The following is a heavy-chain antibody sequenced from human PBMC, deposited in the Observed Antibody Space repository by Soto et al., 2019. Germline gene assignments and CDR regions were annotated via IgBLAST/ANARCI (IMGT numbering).Heavy chain of an antibody. V-gene: IGHV3-23*01. D-gene: IGHD2-2*02. J-gene: IGHJ5*02. CDR1: GFTFSSYA. Sequence: GGSLRLSFAASGFTFSSYAMSWVRQAPGKGLEWVSAISGSGGSTYYADSVKGRFTISRDNSKNTLYLQMNSLRAEDTAVYYCAKEEYQLLYGGNWFDPWGQGTLVTVSS. CDR3: AKEEYQLLYGGNWFDP. CDR2: ISGSGGST.